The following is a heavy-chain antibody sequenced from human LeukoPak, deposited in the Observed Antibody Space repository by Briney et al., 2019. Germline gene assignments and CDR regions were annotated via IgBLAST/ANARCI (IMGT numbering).Heavy chain of an antibody. CDR2: MQTGGST. V-gene: IGHV3-66*01. CDR1: GFNVNNYY. J-gene: IGHJ5*02. Sequence: GGSLRLSCAASGFNVNNYYMSWVRQSPGKGLEWLSVMQTGGSTYYADSVKGRFTISRDNSKNTLYLQVTGLRVDNTAMYYCARGGPTYNILTGYSSLDAWGQGTLVTVSS. CDR3: ARGGPTYNILTGYSSLDA. D-gene: IGHD3-9*01.